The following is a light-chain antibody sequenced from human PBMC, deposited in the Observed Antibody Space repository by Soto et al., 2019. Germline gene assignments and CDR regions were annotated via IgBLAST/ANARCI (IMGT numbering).Light chain of an antibody. J-gene: IGKJ1*01. CDR1: QSVGSK. Sequence: EIVMTQSPGTLSVSPGERVTLSCRASQSVGSKLVWYQRKPGQAPRLLIYDASTMATGMPGRFSGSGSGTEFTLTISSLQSEDFAVYYCQQYNNWPWTFGQGTTVEGK. V-gene: IGKV3-15*01. CDR2: DAS. CDR3: QQYNNWPWT.